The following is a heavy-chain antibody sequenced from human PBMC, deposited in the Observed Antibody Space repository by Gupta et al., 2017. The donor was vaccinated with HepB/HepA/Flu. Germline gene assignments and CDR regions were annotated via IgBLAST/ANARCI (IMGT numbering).Heavy chain of an antibody. Sequence: QLQLQESGPGLVKPSETLSLTCTVSGGSISSGSSYWDWIRQPPGKGLEWIGSIFYTGSTYYNPSLKSRVTISLDTSKNQFSLKLSSVTAADTAVYYCARNFVTVADTWSGMDVWGQGTTVTVSS. J-gene: IGHJ6*02. CDR3: ARNFVTVADTWSGMDV. CDR2: IFYTGST. V-gene: IGHV4-39*01. CDR1: GGSISSGSSY. D-gene: IGHD6-19*01.